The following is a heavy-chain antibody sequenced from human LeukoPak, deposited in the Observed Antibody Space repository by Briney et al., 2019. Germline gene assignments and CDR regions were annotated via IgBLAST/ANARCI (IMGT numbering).Heavy chain of an antibody. V-gene: IGHV3-74*01. CDR1: GFAFRSYW. CDR2: INRDGSST. Sequence: PGGPLRLSCAASGFAFRSYWMHSVRQSPRKRLVLVSRINRDGSSTTYADSVKGRFTISRDNARNTLDLQMNSLRAEDTAVYYCAREGYSSGWSLDAFDIWGQGTKVTVSS. CDR3: AREGYSSGWSLDAFDI. D-gene: IGHD6-19*01. J-gene: IGHJ3*02.